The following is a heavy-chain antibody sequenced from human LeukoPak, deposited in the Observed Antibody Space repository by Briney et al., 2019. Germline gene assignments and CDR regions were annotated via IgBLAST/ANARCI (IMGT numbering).Heavy chain of an antibody. D-gene: IGHD3-22*01. CDR3: AGGDYYYYED. J-gene: IGHJ4*02. V-gene: IGHV1-8*02. CDR1: GYTFTSYD. Sequence: GASVKVSCKASGYTFTSYDINWVRQATGQGFEWMGWMNPNGGNTGFAQKFQGRVTMTRNTSTSTAYMELSSLTSEDTAVYYCAGGDYYYYEDWGQGTLVTVSS. CDR2: MNPNGGNT.